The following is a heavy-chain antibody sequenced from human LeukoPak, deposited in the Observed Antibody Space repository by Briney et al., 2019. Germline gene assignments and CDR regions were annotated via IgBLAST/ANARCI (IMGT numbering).Heavy chain of an antibody. CDR1: GGSISSSNW. V-gene: IGHV4-4*02. Sequence: SGTLSLTCAVSGGSISSSNWWSWVRQPPGKGLEWIGEIYHSGSTNYNPSLKSRVTISVDKSKNLFSLNLYSVTAADTAVYYCASVAQTGILGRGYTDSWGQGTLVTVSS. CDR3: ASVAQTGILGRGYTDS. CDR2: IYHSGST. D-gene: IGHD3-3*01. J-gene: IGHJ4*02.